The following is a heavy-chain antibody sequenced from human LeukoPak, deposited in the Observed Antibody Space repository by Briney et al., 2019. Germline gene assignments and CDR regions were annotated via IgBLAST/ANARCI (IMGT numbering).Heavy chain of an antibody. D-gene: IGHD4-17*01. V-gene: IGHV3-23*01. CDR3: AKGSATVTRGPFDY. Sequence: PGGSLRLSCAASGXTFSSYAMCWVRQVPGKGLEWVSAISGSGGNTYHADSVKGRFTISRDNSKNTLYLQMNSLRAEDTAVYYCAKGSATVTRGPFDYWGQGTLVTVSS. J-gene: IGHJ4*02. CDR1: GXTFSSYA. CDR2: ISGSGGNT.